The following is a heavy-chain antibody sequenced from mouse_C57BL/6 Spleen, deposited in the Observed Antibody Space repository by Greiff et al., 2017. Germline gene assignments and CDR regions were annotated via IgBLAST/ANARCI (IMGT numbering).Heavy chain of an antibody. D-gene: IGHD3-2*02. Sequence: EVKLVGSGPGLVKPSQSLSLTCSVTGYSITSGYYWNWIRQFPGNKLEWMGYISYDGSNNYNPSLKNRISITRDTSKNQFFLKLNSVTTEDTATYYCARVLDSSGFDYWGQGTTLTVSS. V-gene: IGHV3-6*01. J-gene: IGHJ2*01. CDR2: ISYDGSN. CDR3: ARVLDSSGFDY. CDR1: GYSITSGYY.